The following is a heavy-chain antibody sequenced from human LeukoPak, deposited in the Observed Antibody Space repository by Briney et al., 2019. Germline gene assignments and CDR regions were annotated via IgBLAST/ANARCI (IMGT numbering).Heavy chain of an antibody. CDR2: IIPIFGTA. CDR3: ARGIRITIFGVVIPGGDY. D-gene: IGHD3-3*01. CDR1: GGTFSSYA. V-gene: IGHV1-69*13. J-gene: IGHJ4*02. Sequence: SVKVSCKASGGTFSSYAISWVRQAPGQGLEWMGGIIPIFGTANYAQKFQGRVTITADESTSTAYMELSSLRSEDTAVHYCARGIRITIFGVVIPGGDYWGQGTLVTVSS.